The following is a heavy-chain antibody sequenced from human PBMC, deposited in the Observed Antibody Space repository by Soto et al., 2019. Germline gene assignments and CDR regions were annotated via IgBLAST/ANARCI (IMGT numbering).Heavy chain of an antibody. CDR2: IIPALGTA. Sequence: QDQLVQSGAEVRKPGSSVKVSCKASGGTCSSHTFSWVRQAPGQGLEWMGRIIPALGTATYAQKFQGRVTITADESATTVYMQLNSLRSEDTAVYYCARSDFGDYWYFDLWGRGTLVTVSS. CDR1: GGTCSSHT. J-gene: IGHJ2*01. CDR3: ARSDFGDYWYFDL. D-gene: IGHD4-17*01. V-gene: IGHV1-69*08.